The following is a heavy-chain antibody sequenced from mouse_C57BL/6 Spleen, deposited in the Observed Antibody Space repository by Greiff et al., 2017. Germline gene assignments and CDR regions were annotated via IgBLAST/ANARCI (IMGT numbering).Heavy chain of an antibody. D-gene: IGHD3-2*02. V-gene: IGHV7-3*01. J-gene: IGHJ2*01. CDR1: GFTFTDYY. CDR3: ASHDSSGYFDY. CDR2: IRNKANGYTT. Sequence: EVMLVESGGGLVQPGGSLSLSCAASGFTFTDYYMSWVRQPPGKALEWLGFIRNKANGYTTEYSASVKGRFTISRDNSQSILYLQMNALRAEDSATYYCASHDSSGYFDYWGQGTTLTVSS.